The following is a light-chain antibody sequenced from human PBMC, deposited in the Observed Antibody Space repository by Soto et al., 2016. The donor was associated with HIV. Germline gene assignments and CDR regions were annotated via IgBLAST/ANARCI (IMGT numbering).Light chain of an antibody. CDR1: TIGSQS. J-gene: IGLJ3*02. V-gene: IGLV3-21*03. CDR3: QVWDRSSDHVV. CDR2: DNS. Sequence: SYELTQPPSVSVAPGKTATITCGGNTIGSQSAHWHQQRPGQAPELVVFDNSDRPSGIPERFSASKSGNTATLTISRVEAGDEADYYCQVWDRSSDHVVFGGGTKLSV.